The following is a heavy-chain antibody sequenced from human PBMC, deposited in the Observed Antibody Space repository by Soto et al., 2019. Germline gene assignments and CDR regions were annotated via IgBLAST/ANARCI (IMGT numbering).Heavy chain of an antibody. D-gene: IGHD2-2*01. V-gene: IGHV3-48*02. CDR2: ISSSSSTI. J-gene: IGHJ6*02. CDR1: GFTFSSYS. CDR3: ARGSKDIVLVPAASKYYYYYGMDV. Sequence: PGGSLRLSCAASGFTFSSYSMNWVRQAPGKGLEWVSYISSSSSTIYYADSVKGRFTISRDNAKNSLYLQMNSLRDEDTAVYYCARGSKDIVLVPAASKYYYYYGMDVWGQGTTVTVSS.